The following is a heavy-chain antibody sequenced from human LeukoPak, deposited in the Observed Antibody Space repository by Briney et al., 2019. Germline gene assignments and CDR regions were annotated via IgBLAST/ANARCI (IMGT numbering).Heavy chain of an antibody. CDR3: ARSPGYTSGMLGF. V-gene: IGHV4-34*01. CDR1: GGSFSGYY. J-gene: IGHJ4*02. D-gene: IGHD6-19*01. Sequence: PSETLSLTCAVYGGSFSGYYWSWIRQPPGKGLEWIGEINHSGSTNYNPSLKSRVTISVDTSKNQFSLKLSSVTAADTAVYYCARSPGYTSGMLGFWGQGTLVTVSS. CDR2: INHSGST.